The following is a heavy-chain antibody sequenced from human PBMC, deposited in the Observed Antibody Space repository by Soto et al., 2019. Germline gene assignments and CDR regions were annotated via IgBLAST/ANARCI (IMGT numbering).Heavy chain of an antibody. Sequence: EVQLLESGGGLVQPGGSLRLSCAASGFTFSSYAMSWVRQAPGKGLEWVSAISGSGGSTYYADSVKGRFTISRDNSKNTRYLQMNSLRAEDTAVYYCAKGTSDYYGSGSYRNYYYYGMDVWGQGTTVTVSS. CDR3: AKGTSDYYGSGSYRNYYYYGMDV. D-gene: IGHD3-10*01. V-gene: IGHV3-23*01. CDR1: GFTFSSYA. CDR2: ISGSGGST. J-gene: IGHJ6*02.